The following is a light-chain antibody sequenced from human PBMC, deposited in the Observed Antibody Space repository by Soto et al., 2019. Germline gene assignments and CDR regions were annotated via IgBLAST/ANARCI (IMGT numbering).Light chain of an antibody. Sequence: SYELTQSPSVSVSPGQTARLTCSGDALTKQYAHWYQQRPGQAPVLVIYKDTERPSGIPERFSGSTSGTTVTLTISGVQAEDEADYYCQSANRSGVYPVFVAGTKGTVL. V-gene: IGLV3-25*02. CDR1: ALTKQY. J-gene: IGLJ1*01. CDR2: KDT. CDR3: QSANRSGVYPV.